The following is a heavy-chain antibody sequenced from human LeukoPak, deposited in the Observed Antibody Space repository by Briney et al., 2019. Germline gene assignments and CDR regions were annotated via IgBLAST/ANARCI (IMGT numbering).Heavy chain of an antibody. V-gene: IGHV3-30*18. J-gene: IGHJ4*02. CDR1: GFTFSSYA. CDR3: AKDGARYLLTYYFEY. D-gene: IGHD3-9*01. Sequence: GGSLRLSCAASGFTFSSYAMSWVCQAPGKGLEWVAAISYDGSKQLYADSVKGRFTISRDNSKNTLNLQMNSLRDEDTAVYYCAKDGARYLLTYYFEYWGQGTLVTVSS. CDR2: ISYDGSKQ.